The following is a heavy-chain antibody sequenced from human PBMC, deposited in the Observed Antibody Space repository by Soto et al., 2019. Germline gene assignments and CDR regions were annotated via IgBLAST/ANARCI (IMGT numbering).Heavy chain of an antibody. CDR1: GYTFTSYG. CDR3: ARLSILTGSPGAFDI. V-gene: IGHV1-18*01. CDR2: ISAYNGNT. J-gene: IGHJ3*02. Sequence: QVQLVQSGAEVKKPWASVKVSCKASGYTFTSYGISWVRQAPGQGLEWMGWISAYNGNTNYAQKLQGRVTMTTDTSTSTAYMELRRLRSDDTAVYYCARLSILTGSPGAFDIWGQGTMVTVSS. D-gene: IGHD3-9*01.